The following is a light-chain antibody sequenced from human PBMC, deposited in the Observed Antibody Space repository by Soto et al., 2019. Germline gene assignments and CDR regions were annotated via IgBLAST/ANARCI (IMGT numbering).Light chain of an antibody. Sequence: TVLTQSPGKLSLPPCQTATRFCSACQSVSNNYLAWYQQKPGQAHRLIIYGEYNRATGIPARFSGSGSGTDFTLTIRRLEPEDFAVYYCQQYGSSATIG. J-gene: IGKJ1*01. CDR3: QQYGSSAT. CDR2: GEY. V-gene: IGKV3-20*01. CDR1: QSVSNNY.